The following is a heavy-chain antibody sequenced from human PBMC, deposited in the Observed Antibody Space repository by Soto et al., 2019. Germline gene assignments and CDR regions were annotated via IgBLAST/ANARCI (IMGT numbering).Heavy chain of an antibody. Sequence: SETLSLTCTVSGGSVSSDSYHWTWIRQPPGKGLEWIGYIYYSGSTNYNPSLKSRVTISVDTSKNQFSLKLSSVTAADTAVYYCARDNMRARDGMDVWGQGTTVTVSS. CDR2: IYYSGST. D-gene: IGHD3-16*01. CDR3: ARDNMRARDGMDV. J-gene: IGHJ6*02. CDR1: GGSVSSDSYH. V-gene: IGHV4-61*01.